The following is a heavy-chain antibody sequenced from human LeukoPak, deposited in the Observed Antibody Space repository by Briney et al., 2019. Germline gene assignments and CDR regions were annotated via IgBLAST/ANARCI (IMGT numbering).Heavy chain of an antibody. J-gene: IGHJ3*02. D-gene: IGHD2-15*01. CDR1: GFTFRDYA. Sequence: GGSLRLSCAASGFTFRDYAMYWVRQAPGKGLEWVSGISWDSSSVAYADSVKGRFTISRDNAKNSLYLQMNSLRAEDMALYYCAKDVGGPLADAFDIWGQGTMVTVSS. CDR3: AKDVGGPLADAFDI. V-gene: IGHV3-9*03. CDR2: ISWDSSSV.